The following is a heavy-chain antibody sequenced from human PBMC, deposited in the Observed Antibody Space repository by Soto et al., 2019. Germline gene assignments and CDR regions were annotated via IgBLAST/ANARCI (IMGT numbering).Heavy chain of an antibody. J-gene: IGHJ4*02. CDR3: ARGELLRCCGSSCFSPGLLAY. D-gene: IGHD2-15*01. Sequence: EVQLVESGGGLVQPGGSLRLSCSASGFTFSAYTMNWVRQAPGKGLEWVSYINGSSSTIYYADSVKGRFTISRDNAEYSLYLEKNRLREEPPAVYYCARGELLRCCGSSCFSPGLLAYWGQGTLVTVSS. CDR1: GFTFSAYT. CDR2: INGSSSTI. V-gene: IGHV3-48*02.